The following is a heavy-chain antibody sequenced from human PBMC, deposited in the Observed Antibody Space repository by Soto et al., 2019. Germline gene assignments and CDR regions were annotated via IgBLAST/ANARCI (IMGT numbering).Heavy chain of an antibody. CDR1: GGSISSYY. CDR3: ARHFWGYDFDYYYMDV. D-gene: IGHD5-12*01. V-gene: IGHV4-59*08. J-gene: IGHJ6*03. CDR2: IYYSGST. Sequence: SETLSLTCTVSGGSISSYYWSWIRQPPGKGLEWIGYIYYSGSTNYNPSLKSRVTISVDTSKNQFSLKLSSVTAADTAVYYCARHFWGYDFDYYYMDVWGKGTTVTVSS.